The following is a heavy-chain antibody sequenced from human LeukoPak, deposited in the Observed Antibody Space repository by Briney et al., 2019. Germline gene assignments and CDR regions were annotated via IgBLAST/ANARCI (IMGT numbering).Heavy chain of an antibody. CDR3: ARYARVKVADGRKWYFDL. V-gene: IGHV4-4*07. J-gene: IGHJ2*01. CDR2: IYTSGST. CDR1: GGSISSYY. Sequence: SETLSLTCTVSGGSISSYYWGWIRQPAGKGLEWIGRIYTSGSTNYNPSLKSRVTMSVDTSKNQFSLKLSSVTAADTAIYYCARYARVKVADGRKWYFDLWGRGTLVTVSS. D-gene: IGHD5-24*01.